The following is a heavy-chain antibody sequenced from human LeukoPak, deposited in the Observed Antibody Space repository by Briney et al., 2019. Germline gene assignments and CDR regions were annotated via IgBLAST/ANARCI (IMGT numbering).Heavy chain of an antibody. V-gene: IGHV1-69*04. D-gene: IGHD3-22*01. CDR1: GGTFSSYA. CDR3: ARDAVNYYDSSGSTGY. J-gene: IGHJ4*02. Sequence: ASVKVSFKASGGTFSSYAISWVRQAPGQGLEWMGRIIPILGIANYAQKFQGRVTITADKSTSTAYMELSSLRSEDTAVYYCARDAVNYYDSSGSTGYWGQGTLVTVSS. CDR2: IIPILGIA.